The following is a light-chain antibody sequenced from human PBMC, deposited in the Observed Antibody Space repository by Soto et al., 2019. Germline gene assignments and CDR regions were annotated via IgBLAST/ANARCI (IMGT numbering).Light chain of an antibody. J-gene: IGKJ5*01. Sequence: EIVMTQSPATLSCSSEPKAALCCXXSQSVSSNLAWYQQKPGQAPRLLIYGASTRATGIPARFSGSGSGTEFTLTISSLQSEDFAVYYCQQYNNWPPITFGQGTRLENK. CDR2: GAS. CDR3: QQYNNWPPIT. V-gene: IGKV3-15*01. CDR1: QSVSSN.